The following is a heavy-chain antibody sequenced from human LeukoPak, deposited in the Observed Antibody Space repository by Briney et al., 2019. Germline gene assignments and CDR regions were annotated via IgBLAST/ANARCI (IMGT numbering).Heavy chain of an antibody. D-gene: IGHD2-2*01. CDR2: IIPMFGTA. CDR3: ARDPVPAAQPSWSSY. CDR1: GGTFSSYG. J-gene: IGHJ4*02. V-gene: IGHV1-69*05. Sequence: SVKVSCKASGGTFSSYGISWVRQAPGQGLEWMGRIIPMFGTANYAQKLQGRVTMTTDTSTSTAYMELRSLRSDDTAVYYCARDPVPAAQPSWSSYWGQGTLVTVSS.